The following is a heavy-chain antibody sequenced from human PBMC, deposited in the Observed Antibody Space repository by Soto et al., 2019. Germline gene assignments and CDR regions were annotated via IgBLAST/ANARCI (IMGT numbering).Heavy chain of an antibody. J-gene: IGHJ4*02. CDR1: GGSIINYY. Sequence: SETLSLTCTVSGGSIINYYWSWIRQPPGKGLEWIGYIYYSGSTNYNPSLKSRVTISVDTSRNQFSLDLNSVTAADTAVYYCARDHPGSSWFYYWGQGTLVTVSS. D-gene: IGHD6-13*01. V-gene: IGHV4-59*01. CDR2: IYYSGST. CDR3: ARDHPGSSWFYY.